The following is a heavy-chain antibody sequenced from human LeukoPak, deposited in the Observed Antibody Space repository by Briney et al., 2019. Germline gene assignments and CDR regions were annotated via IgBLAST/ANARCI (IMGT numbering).Heavy chain of an antibody. CDR2: IYSGGST. V-gene: IGHV3-53*01. Sequence: GRSLRLSCTASGFALDDYVMHWVRQTPGGGLEWVSVIYSGGSTYYADSVKGRFTISRDNSKNTLYLQMNSLRAEDTAVYYCAREGRYSYGFNYWGQGTLVTVSS. CDR3: AREGRYSYGFNY. J-gene: IGHJ4*02. CDR1: GFALDDYV. D-gene: IGHD5-18*01.